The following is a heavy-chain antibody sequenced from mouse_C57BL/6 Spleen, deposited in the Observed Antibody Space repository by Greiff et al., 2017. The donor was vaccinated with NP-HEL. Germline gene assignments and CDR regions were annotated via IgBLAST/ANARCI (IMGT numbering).Heavy chain of an antibody. J-gene: IGHJ4*01. Sequence: EVQLQQSGPELVKPGASVKMSCKASGYTFTDYNMHWVKQSHGKSLEWIGYINPNNGGTSYNQKFKGKATLTVNKSSSTAYMELRSLTSEDSAVYDGARRGYDYDDAMDYWGQGTSVTVSS. CDR2: INPNNGGT. V-gene: IGHV1-22*01. D-gene: IGHD2-4*01. CDR3: ARRGYDYDDAMDY. CDR1: GYTFTDYN.